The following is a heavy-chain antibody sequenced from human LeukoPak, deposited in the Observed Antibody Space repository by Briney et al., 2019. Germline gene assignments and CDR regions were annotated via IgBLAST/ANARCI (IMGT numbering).Heavy chain of an antibody. V-gene: IGHV3-7*01. J-gene: IGHJ4*02. CDR1: GFTFSSYW. D-gene: IGHD3-10*01. Sequence: GGSLRLSCAASGFTFSSYWMSWVRQAPGKGLEWVANIKQDGSEKYDVDSVSGRFTISRDNAKNSLYLQMNSLRAEDKAVYYCARARQGRITLVRGVEYYFDYWGQGTLVTVSS. CDR2: IKQDGSEK. CDR3: ARARQGRITLVRGVEYYFDY.